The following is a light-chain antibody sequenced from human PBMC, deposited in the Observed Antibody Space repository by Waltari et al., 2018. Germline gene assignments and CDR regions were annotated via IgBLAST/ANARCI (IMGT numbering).Light chain of an antibody. CDR2: GNN. V-gene: IGLV1-40*01. CDR1: DSNIGAGYH. Sequence: QSVLTQPPSVSGAPGQRVTISCTGTDSNIGAGYHVHCYHQLPGKAPKLIIHGNNNRPSGVPDRFSASTSGTSASLAITGLQAEDEGDYYCQSYDIGLSGPYVFGSGTEVTVL. CDR3: QSYDIGLSGPYV. J-gene: IGLJ1*01.